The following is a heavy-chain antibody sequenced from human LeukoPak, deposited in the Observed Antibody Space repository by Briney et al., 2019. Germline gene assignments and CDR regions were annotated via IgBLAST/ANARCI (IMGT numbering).Heavy chain of an antibody. V-gene: IGHV3-30*18. Sequence: GGSLRLSCAASGFTFSSYGMHWVRQAPGKGLEWVAVVSYDGSNKYYADSVKGRFTISRDNSKNTLYLQMNSLRAEDTAVYYCAKGEFGVVTANFDYWGQGTLVTVSS. CDR3: AKGEFGVVTANFDY. CDR1: GFTFSSYG. CDR2: VSYDGSNK. D-gene: IGHD2-21*02. J-gene: IGHJ4*02.